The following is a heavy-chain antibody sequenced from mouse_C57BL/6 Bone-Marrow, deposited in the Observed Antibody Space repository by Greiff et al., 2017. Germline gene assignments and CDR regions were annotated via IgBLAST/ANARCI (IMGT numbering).Heavy chain of an antibody. V-gene: IGHV1-26*01. CDR1: GYTFTDYY. Sequence: EVQLQQSGPELVKPGASVKISCKASGYTFTDYYMNWVKQSPGKSLEWIGDINPNNGGTNFNQKFKGKATLTVDKSSSTAYMELRSLTSEDSAVYYCAREAGRCYFDFWGPGTTLTVSS. J-gene: IGHJ1*01. CDR2: INPNNGGT. CDR3: AREAGRCYFDF.